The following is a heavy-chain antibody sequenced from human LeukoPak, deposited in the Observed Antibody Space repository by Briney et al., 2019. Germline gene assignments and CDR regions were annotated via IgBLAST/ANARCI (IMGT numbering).Heavy chain of an antibody. D-gene: IGHD3-10*01. Sequence: PSETLSLTCTVSGGSISGYYWSWIRQPPGKGLEWIGYIYYSGSTNYNPSLKSRVTISVDTSKNQFSLKLSSVTAADTAVYYCATLGSITMVRGRSPFWGQGTLVTVSS. CDR2: IYYSGST. CDR1: GGSISGYY. J-gene: IGHJ4*02. CDR3: ATLGSITMVRGRSPF. V-gene: IGHV4-59*08.